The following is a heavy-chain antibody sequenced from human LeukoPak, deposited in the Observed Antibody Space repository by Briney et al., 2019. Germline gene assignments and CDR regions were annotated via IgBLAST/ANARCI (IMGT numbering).Heavy chain of an antibody. Sequence: GGSLRLSCAGAGFSFSTHTINWVRQAPGKGLEWVSSISSSSAYIYYADSVKGRFTISRNNAKNSLYLQMNSLRAEDTAVYYCARPRDVGATRWYFDLWGRGTLVTVSS. CDR1: GFSFSTHT. D-gene: IGHD1-26*01. CDR2: ISSSSAYI. V-gene: IGHV3-21*01. J-gene: IGHJ2*01. CDR3: ARPRDVGATRWYFDL.